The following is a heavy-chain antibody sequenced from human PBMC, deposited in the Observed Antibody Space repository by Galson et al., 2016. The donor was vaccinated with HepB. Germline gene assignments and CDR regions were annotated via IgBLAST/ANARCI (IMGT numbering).Heavy chain of an antibody. CDR2: ISSSSSTI. CDR3: ARDQRYYYYGMDV. D-gene: IGHD1-1*01. J-gene: IGHJ6*02. V-gene: IGHV3-48*02. CDR1: GFTFSSYS. Sequence: SLRLSCAASGFTFSSYSMNWVRQAPGKGLEWVSYISSSSSTIYYADSVKGRFTISRDNAKNSLYLQMNSLRDGDTAVYYCARDQRYYYYGMDVWGQGTTVTVSS.